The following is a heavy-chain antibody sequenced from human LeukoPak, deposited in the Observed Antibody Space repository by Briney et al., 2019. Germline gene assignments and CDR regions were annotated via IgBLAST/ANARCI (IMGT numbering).Heavy chain of an antibody. J-gene: IGHJ5*02. CDR3: ARLAAAGTEGWFDP. V-gene: IGHV4-39*01. D-gene: IGHD6-13*01. CDR2: IYYNRST. Sequence: SETLSLTCTVSGGSISSSSYYWGWIRRPPGKGLEWIGSIYYNRSTYSNPSLKSRVTISVDTSKNQFSLKLSSVTAADTAVYYCARLAAAGTEGWFDPWGEGTLVTVSS. CDR1: GGSISSSSYY.